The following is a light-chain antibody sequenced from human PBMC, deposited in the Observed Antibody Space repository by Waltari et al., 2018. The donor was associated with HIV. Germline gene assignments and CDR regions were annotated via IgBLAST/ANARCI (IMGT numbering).Light chain of an antibody. J-gene: IGLJ1*01. V-gene: IGLV2-14*01. CDR2: EVS. CDR1: STDSGGYNY. CDR3: SSYTSSSTLV. Sequence: QSALTQPASVSGSPGQSLTISCPGTSTDSGGYNYVSWYQQHPGKAPKLMIYEVSNRPSGVSNRFSGSKSGNTASLTISGLQAEDEADYYCSSYTSSSTLVFGTGTKVTVL.